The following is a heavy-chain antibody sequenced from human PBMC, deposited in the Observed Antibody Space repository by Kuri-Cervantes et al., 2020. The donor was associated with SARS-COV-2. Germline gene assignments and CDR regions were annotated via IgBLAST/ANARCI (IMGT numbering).Heavy chain of an antibody. CDR2: VDADGDGA. Sequence: ETLSLTCAASGFAFDKLAMHWVRQAPGKGLDWVSSVDADGDGAQYADPVKGLFTISSDRSKSTIFLQMTGLRADDTATYYCAKSYSSTYLDYWGQGTLVTVSS. CDR1: GFAFDKLA. D-gene: IGHD4-11*01. J-gene: IGHJ4*02. V-gene: IGHV3-23*01. CDR3: AKSYSSTYLDY.